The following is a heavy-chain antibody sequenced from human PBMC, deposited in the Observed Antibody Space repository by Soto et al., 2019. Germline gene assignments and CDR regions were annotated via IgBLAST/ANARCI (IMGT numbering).Heavy chain of an antibody. J-gene: IGHJ3*02. Sequence: QLHLVQSGAVVKKPGASVTVSCSASGYPVTAYYMHWVRQAPGRGLEWMGGINPATGAAKYTQTFRGRVTMTRDTSPSTVFMELSGLTSEDTAVFYWARGGGVGVAGSAAFDMWGQGTLVTVSS. D-gene: IGHD3-3*01. CDR1: GYPVTAYY. CDR2: INPATGAA. CDR3: ARGGGVGVAGSAAFDM. V-gene: IGHV1-2*02.